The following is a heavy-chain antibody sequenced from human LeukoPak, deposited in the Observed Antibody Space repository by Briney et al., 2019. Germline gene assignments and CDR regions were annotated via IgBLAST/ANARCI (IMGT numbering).Heavy chain of an antibody. Sequence: GGSLRLSCAAAGFTFSSYAMSWVRQAPGKGLEWVSSISGSGGSTYYADSVKGRFAISRDNSKNTLYVQMNSLRAEDTAVYYCAKDRWAWEMTTVTTHWFDPWGQGTLSPSPQ. CDR1: GFTFSSYA. V-gene: IGHV3-23*01. D-gene: IGHD4-17*01. CDR3: AKDRWAWEMTTVTTHWFDP. CDR2: ISGSGGST. J-gene: IGHJ5*02.